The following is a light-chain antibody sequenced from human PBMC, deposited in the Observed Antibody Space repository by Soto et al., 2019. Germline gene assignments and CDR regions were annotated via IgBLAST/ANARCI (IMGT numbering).Light chain of an antibody. CDR2: EGS. J-gene: IGLJ2*01. CDR1: SNDIGTYNL. CDR3: SSYAGSNILVV. V-gene: IGLV2-23*01. Sequence: QSALTQPGSLSGSPGQSITISCSGTSNDIGTYNLVSCYQQQPGKAPKLLIFEGSRLPSGVSSRFSGPKSGNTASLKISGLRPEDEADYYCSSYAGSNILVVFGGGTKLTVL.